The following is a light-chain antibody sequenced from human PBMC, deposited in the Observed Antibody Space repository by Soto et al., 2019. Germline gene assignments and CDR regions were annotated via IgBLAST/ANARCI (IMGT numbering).Light chain of an antibody. CDR3: QHRSHWPPT. CDR1: QSVSSN. CDR2: GAS. V-gene: IGKV3-15*01. J-gene: IGKJ2*01. Sequence: EVVMTQSPATLSVSPGERATLSCRASQSVSSNLAWYQQKPGQAPRLLIYGASTRATGIPARFSGSGSGTEFTLTISSLEPEDFAVYYCQHRSHWPPTFGQGTKLEIK.